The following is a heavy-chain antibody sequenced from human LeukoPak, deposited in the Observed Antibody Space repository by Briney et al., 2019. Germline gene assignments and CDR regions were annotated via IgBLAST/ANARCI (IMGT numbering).Heavy chain of an antibody. V-gene: IGHV1-8*01. Sequence: ASVKVSSKASGYTFTSYEINSVRQTTGQGGEWMGWMNPNSGNTGYAQKFQGRVIMTRNTSISTAYMELSSLRSEDTAVYYCARGLVDFWSGYYNRNFDYWGQGALVTVSS. D-gene: IGHD3-3*01. CDR2: MNPNSGNT. CDR3: ARGLVDFWSGYYNRNFDY. J-gene: IGHJ4*02. CDR1: GYTFTSYE.